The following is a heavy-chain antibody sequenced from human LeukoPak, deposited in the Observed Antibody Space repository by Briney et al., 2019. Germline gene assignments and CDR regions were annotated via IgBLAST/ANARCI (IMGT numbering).Heavy chain of an antibody. V-gene: IGHV4-34*01. Sequence: SETLSLTCAVYGGSFSGYYWSWIRQPPGKGLEWIGEINHSGSTNYNPSLKSRVTISVDTSKNQFSLKLSSVTAADTAVYYCARHRLYYYGSGYPQYGMDVWAKGPRSPSP. D-gene: IGHD3-10*01. J-gene: IGHJ6*02. CDR2: INHSGST. CDR1: GGSFSGYY. CDR3: ARHRLYYYGSGYPQYGMDV.